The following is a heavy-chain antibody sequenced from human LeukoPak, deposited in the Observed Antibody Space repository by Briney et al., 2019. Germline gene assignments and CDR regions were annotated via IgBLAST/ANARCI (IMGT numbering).Heavy chain of an antibody. CDR2: IYYSGST. D-gene: IGHD3-10*01. V-gene: IGHV4-30-4*01. CDR3: ARAKTYYYGSGRCTIDWFDP. Sequence: SETLSLTCTVSGGSMSSGDYSWSWIRHPPGKGLEWIGYIYYSGSTYYSPSLKSRVTISVDTSKNQFSLKLSSVTAADTAVYYCARAKTYYYGSGRCTIDWFDPWGQGTLVTVSS. J-gene: IGHJ5*02. CDR1: GGSMSSGDYS.